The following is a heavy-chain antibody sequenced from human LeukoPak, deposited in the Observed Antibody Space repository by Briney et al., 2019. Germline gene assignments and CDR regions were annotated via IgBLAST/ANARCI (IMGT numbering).Heavy chain of an antibody. J-gene: IGHJ4*02. CDR1: GFSVSRNY. D-gene: IGHD1-1*01. Sequence: GGSLRLSCAASGFSVSRNYMTWVRQAPGEGLEWVSLIYSGGSTSYADPVKGRFTISRDNSKNTLYLQMNSLRAEDTAVYYCARKTDHQTGGDYWGQGTLVTVSS. CDR3: ARKTDHQTGGDY. V-gene: IGHV3-66*01. CDR2: IYSGGST.